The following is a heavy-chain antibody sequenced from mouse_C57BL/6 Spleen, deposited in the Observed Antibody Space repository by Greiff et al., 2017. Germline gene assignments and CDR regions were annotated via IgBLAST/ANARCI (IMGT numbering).Heavy chain of an antibody. Sequence: QVQLQQSGPELVKPGASVKISCKASGYAFSSSWMNWVKQRPGKGLEWIGRIYPGDGDTNYNGKFKGKATLTADKSSSTAYMQLSSLTSEDSAVYFCARNYGYDVDYWGQGTAPTVSS. CDR2: IYPGDGDT. CDR1: GYAFSSSW. CDR3: ARNYGYDVDY. J-gene: IGHJ2*01. D-gene: IGHD2-2*01. V-gene: IGHV1-82*01.